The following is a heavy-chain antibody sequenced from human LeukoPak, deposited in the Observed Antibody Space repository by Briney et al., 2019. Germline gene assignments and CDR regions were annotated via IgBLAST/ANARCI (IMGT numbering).Heavy chain of an antibody. D-gene: IGHD5-24*01. CDR3: ARGGRWLQFRD. Sequence: PSETLSLTCAVYGGSSSGYYWSWIRQPPGKGLEWIGEINHSGSTNYNPSLKSRVTISVDTSKNQFSLKLSSVTAADTAVYYCARGGRWLQFRDWGQGTLVTVSS. V-gene: IGHV4-34*01. CDR1: GGSSSGYY. CDR2: INHSGST. J-gene: IGHJ4*02.